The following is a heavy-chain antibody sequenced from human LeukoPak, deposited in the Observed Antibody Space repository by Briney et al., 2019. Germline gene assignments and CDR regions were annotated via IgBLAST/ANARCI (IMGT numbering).Heavy chain of an antibody. V-gene: IGHV5-51*01. J-gene: IGHJ5*02. CDR2: LYPGDSDT. CDR1: GYSFSSYW. CDR3: ARQGHIVGGGWFDP. D-gene: IGHD2-15*01. Sequence: GESLKISCQGSGYSFSSYWIGWVRQMPGKAPEWMGVLYPGDSDTRYRPPFQGQVTMSADKSTNTAYLQWRSLRASDSAMYYCARQGHIVGGGWFDPWGQGTLVTVSS.